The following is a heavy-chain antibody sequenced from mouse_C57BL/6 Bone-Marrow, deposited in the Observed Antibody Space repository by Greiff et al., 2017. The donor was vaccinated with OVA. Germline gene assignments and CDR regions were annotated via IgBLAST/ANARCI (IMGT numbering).Heavy chain of an antibody. Sequence: QVQLKESGAELVRPGTSVKVSCKASGYAFTNYLIEWVKQRPGQGLEWIGVINPGSGGTNYNEKFKGKAKLTADKSSSTAYMQLSSLTSEDSAVYFCARTYGRSYVDYWGQGTTLTVSS. V-gene: IGHV1-54*01. CDR1: GYAFTNYL. J-gene: IGHJ2*01. CDR3: ARTYGRSYVDY. D-gene: IGHD1-1*01. CDR2: INPGSGGT.